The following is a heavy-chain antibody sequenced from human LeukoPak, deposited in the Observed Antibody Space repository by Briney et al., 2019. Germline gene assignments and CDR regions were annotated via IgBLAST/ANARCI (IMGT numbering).Heavy chain of an antibody. CDR3: ARLYYDSSGQPFDY. D-gene: IGHD3-22*01. J-gene: IGHJ4*02. CDR1: GGSFSGYY. Sequence: SETLSLTCAVYGGSFSGYYWSWIRQPPGQGLEWLGEINHSGSTNYNPSLKSRVTISVDTSKNQFSLKLSSVTAADTAVYYCARLYYDSSGQPFDYWGQGTLVTVSS. V-gene: IGHV4-34*01. CDR2: INHSGST.